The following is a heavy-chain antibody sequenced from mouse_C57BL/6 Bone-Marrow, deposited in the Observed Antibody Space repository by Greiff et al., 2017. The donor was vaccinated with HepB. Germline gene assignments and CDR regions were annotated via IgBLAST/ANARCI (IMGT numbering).Heavy chain of an antibody. CDR1: GYTFTDYE. CDR2: IDPETGGT. J-gene: IGHJ3*01. CDR3: TRDDYGSTSAY. D-gene: IGHD1-1*01. V-gene: IGHV1-15*01. Sequence: QVHVKQSGAELVRPGASVTLSCKASGYTFTDYEMHWVKQTPVHGLEWIGAIDPETGGTAYNQKFKGKAILTADKSSSTAYMELRSLTSEDSAVYYCTRDDYGSTSAYWGQGTLVTVSA.